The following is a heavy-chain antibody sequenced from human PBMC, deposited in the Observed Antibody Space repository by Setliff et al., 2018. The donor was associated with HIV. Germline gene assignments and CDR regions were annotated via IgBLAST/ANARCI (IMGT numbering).Heavy chain of an antibody. CDR2: INSNGGST. CDR3: AKGASFSGSYFDY. Sequence: GGSLRLSCAASGFTFSSYAMSWVRQAPGKGLEWVSTINSNGGSTYYADSVKGRFTISRDNSKNTLSLQMNSLRVEDTAVYYCAKGASFSGSYFDYWGQGTLVTVS. V-gene: IGHV3-23*01. D-gene: IGHD5-12*01. J-gene: IGHJ4*02. CDR1: GFTFSSYA.